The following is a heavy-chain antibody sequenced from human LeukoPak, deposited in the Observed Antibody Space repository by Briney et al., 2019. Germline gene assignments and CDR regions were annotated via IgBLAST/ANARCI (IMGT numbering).Heavy chain of an antibody. CDR3: ARSHMIVVVPGAFDI. CDR1: GHSISSGYY. CDR2: IYHSGST. J-gene: IGHJ3*02. Sequence: SETLSLTCAVSGHSISSGYYWGWIRQPPGKGLEWIGSIYHSGSTYYNPSLKSRVTISVDTSKNQFSLKLSSVTAADTAVYYCARSHMIVVVPGAFDIWGQGTMVTVSS. D-gene: IGHD3-22*01. V-gene: IGHV4-38-2*01.